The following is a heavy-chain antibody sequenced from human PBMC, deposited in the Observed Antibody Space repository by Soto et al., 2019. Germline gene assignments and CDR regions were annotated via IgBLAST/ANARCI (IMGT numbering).Heavy chain of an antibody. V-gene: IGHV1-8*01. CDR3: ARERGRYGMDL. Sequence: QVQLVQSGAEVKKPGASVKVSCKASGYTFTSYDINWVRQATGQGLEYMGWMNPNSGNPGYAQKSQXXVTLPRTTPTSTAYMEPSSMRADDTAVYYCARERGRYGMDLGGPG. D-gene: IGHD3-10*01. CDR1: GYTFTSYD. CDR2: MNPNSGNP. J-gene: IGHJ6*02.